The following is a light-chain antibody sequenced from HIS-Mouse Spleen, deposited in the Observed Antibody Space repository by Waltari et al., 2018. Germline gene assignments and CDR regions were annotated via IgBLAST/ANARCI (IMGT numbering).Light chain of an antibody. CDR3: CSYAGSYTFV. Sequence: QSALTQPRSVSGSPGQSVTISCTGTSSDVGGYNYVSWYHPHPGKAPKLRIYDVSKRPSGVPDRFSGSKSGNTASLTISGLQAEDEADYYCCSYAGSYTFVFGGGTKLTVL. CDR1: SSDVGGYNY. J-gene: IGLJ2*01. CDR2: DVS. V-gene: IGLV2-11*01.